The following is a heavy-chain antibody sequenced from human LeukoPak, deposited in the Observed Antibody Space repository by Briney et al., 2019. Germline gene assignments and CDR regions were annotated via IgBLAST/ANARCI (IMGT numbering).Heavy chain of an antibody. V-gene: IGHV3-21*01. J-gene: IGHJ3*02. CDR2: ISSSSSYI. CDR3: ARDTSYDYVWGSYRPDYDAFDI. D-gene: IGHD3-16*02. Sequence: PGGSLRLSCATSGFTFNSYWMHWVRQAPGKGLEWVSSISSSSSYIYYADSVKGRFTISRDNAKNSLYLQMNSLRAEDTAVYYCARDTSYDYVWGSYRPDYDAFDIWGQGTMVTVSS. CDR1: GFTFNSYW.